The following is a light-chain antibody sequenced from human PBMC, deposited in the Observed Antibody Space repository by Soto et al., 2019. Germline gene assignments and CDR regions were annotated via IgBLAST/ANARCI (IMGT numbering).Light chain of an antibody. CDR2: WAS. CDR3: HLYYTARS. CDR1: QSVLYNSDNKNY. Sequence: DIVMTQSPDSLAVSLGERATINCKSSQSVLYNSDNKNYVAWYQQKAGQPPKLLIYWASTRDPGVPDRSSGSGSEADFTLTIHNLEAEDVAVYYGHLYYTARSFGGGTKVQIK. J-gene: IGKJ4*01. V-gene: IGKV4-1*01.